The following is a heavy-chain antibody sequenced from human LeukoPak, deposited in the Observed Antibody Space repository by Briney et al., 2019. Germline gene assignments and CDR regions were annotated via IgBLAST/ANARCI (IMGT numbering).Heavy chain of an antibody. CDR2: IRYDGSIK. CDR1: GLTFSNYG. Sequence: GGSLRLFCAASGLTFSNYGVHWVRQAPGKGLVWVAFIRYDGSIKYYADSVKGRFTISRDNSKHTLYLQMSSLRAEDTAVYYCAKDTIKVTTIRRVPHYMDVWGKGTTVTISS. J-gene: IGHJ6*03. CDR3: AKDTIKVTTIRRVPHYMDV. V-gene: IGHV3-30*02. D-gene: IGHD5-12*01.